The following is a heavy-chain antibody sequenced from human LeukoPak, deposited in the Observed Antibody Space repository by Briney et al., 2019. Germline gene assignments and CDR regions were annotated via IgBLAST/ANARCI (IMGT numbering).Heavy chain of an antibody. CDR1: GFTFSSYA. J-gene: IGHJ4*02. CDR3: ARVRPGNSFDY. CDR2: ISGSGGTT. V-gene: IGHV3-23*01. Sequence: GGSLRLSCAASGFTFSSYAMSWVRQAPGKGLEWVSGISGSGGTTYFAASVKGRFTISRDNSKNTLYLQMDSLRAEDTAVYYCARVRPGNSFDYWGQGTLVTVSS.